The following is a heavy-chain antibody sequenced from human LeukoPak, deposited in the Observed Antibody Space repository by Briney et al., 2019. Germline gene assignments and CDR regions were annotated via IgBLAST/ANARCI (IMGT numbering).Heavy chain of an antibody. V-gene: IGHV3-21*04. CDR3: AKARVVPAAIRPYFDY. D-gene: IGHD2-2*02. J-gene: IGHJ4*02. Sequence: PGESLRLSCAASGFTFSSYSMNWVRQAPGKGLEWVSCITSSSSYIYYADSVKGRFTISRDNAKNSLYLQMNSLRAEDTAVYYCAKARVVPAAIRPYFDYWGQGTLVTVSS. CDR2: ITSSSSYI. CDR1: GFTFSSYS.